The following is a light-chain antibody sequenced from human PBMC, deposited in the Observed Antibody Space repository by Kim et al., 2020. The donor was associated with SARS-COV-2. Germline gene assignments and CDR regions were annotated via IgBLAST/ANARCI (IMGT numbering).Light chain of an antibody. J-gene: IGKJ4*01. CDR3: MQTLQTRLT. CDR2: LGS. Sequence: DIVMTQSPLSLPVTPGEPASISCRSSQSLLHINGYNYLDWYLQKPGQSPQLLIYLGSHRASGVPDRFSGSGSGADFTLKISRVEAEDIGVYYCMQTLQTRLTFCGGTKVDIK. CDR1: QSLLHINGYNY. V-gene: IGKV2-28*01.